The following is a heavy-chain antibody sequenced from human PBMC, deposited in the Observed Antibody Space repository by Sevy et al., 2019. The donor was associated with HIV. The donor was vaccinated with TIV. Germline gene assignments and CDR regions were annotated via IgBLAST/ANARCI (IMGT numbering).Heavy chain of an antibody. Sequence: GGSLRLSCAASGFTFTWYWMSWVRQAPGKGLEWVANIKEDGGEKYYVDSVKGRFTISRDNAKNSLYLEMNSLRAEDTAVYYCARDWHYYHSGSYYKGDAFDIWGQGTMVTVSS. V-gene: IGHV3-7*01. CDR3: ARDWHYYHSGSYYKGDAFDI. D-gene: IGHD3-10*01. J-gene: IGHJ3*02. CDR1: GFTFTWYW. CDR2: IKEDGGEK.